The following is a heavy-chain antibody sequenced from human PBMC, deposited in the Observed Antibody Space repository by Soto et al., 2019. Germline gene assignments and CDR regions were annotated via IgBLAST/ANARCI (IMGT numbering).Heavy chain of an antibody. CDR2: ITTSGGNT. D-gene: IGHD2-8*01. V-gene: IGHV3-23*01. Sequence: EVQLLESGGGLVQPGGSLRLSCAASGFTFSTYAMSWVRQAPGKGLEWVSTITTSGGNTYYADSVQGRFTISRDNSKNTLYLQMNSLRAEETAVYYCAGRYYGVCYTNYYYYIDVWGKGTTVTVSS. CDR1: GFTFSTYA. CDR3: AGRYYGVCYTNYYYYIDV. J-gene: IGHJ6*03.